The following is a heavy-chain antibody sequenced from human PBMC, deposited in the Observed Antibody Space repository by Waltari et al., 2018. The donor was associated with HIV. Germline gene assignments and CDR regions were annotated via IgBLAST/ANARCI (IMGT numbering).Heavy chain of an antibody. D-gene: IGHD2-21*02. V-gene: IGHV4-34*02. Sequence: QVRLQQWGTQLLKPSETLSLTCALYGDSFSGYHWTWIRQFPGKELEWIGEITHSGTVTFCPSRKTRLRMSLEFHRNQFFLHLNSVTAADTAVYYGARAHLLNGDSHYFDFWSQGTQVVVTS. CDR3: ARAHLLNGDSHYFDF. CDR1: GDSFSGYH. CDR2: ITHSGTV. J-gene: IGHJ4*02.